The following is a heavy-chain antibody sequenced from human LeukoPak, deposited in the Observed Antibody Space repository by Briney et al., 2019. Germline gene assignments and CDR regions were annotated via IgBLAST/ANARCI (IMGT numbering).Heavy chain of an antibody. Sequence: GGSLRLSCAASGFTFSDYYMSWIRQAPGKGLEWVSYISSSGSTIYYADSVKGRFTISRDNSKNTLYLQMSSLRAEDTAVYYCAKEASGYGYYFDYWGQGTLVTVSS. CDR2: ISSSGSTI. CDR3: AKEASGYGYYFDY. V-gene: IGHV3-11*01. D-gene: IGHD3-10*01. J-gene: IGHJ4*02. CDR1: GFTFSDYY.